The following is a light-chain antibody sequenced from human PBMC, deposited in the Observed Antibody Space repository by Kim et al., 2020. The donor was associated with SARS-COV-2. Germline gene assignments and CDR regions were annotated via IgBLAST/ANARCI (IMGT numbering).Light chain of an antibody. CDR2: GAS. J-gene: IGKJ1*01. V-gene: IGKV3-15*01. CDR1: QSVSSN. CDR3: QQYRT. Sequence: ATRSVSPGERATLSCRASQSVSSNLAWYQQKPGQAPRLLIYGASTRATGIPARFSGSGSGTEFTLTISSLQSEDFAVYYCQQYRTFGQGTKVEIK.